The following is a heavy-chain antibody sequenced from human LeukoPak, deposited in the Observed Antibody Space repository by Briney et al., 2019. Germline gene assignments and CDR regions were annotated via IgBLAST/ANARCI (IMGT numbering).Heavy chain of an antibody. CDR2: ISYDGSNK. CDR3: ARTPIDYSNSGYFDY. CDR1: GFTFSSYA. V-gene: IGHV3-30*04. J-gene: IGHJ4*02. Sequence: QPGGSLRLSCAASGFTFSSYAMHWVRQAPGKGLEWVAVISYDGSNKYYADSVKGRFTISRDNSKNTLYLQMNSLRAEDTAVYYCARTPIDYSNSGYFDYWGQGTLVTVSS. D-gene: IGHD4-11*01.